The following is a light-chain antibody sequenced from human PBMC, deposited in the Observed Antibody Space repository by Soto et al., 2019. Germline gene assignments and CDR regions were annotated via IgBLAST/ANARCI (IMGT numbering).Light chain of an antibody. CDR3: LQDYNYPYT. CDR1: QGIRND. V-gene: IGKV1-6*01. J-gene: IGKJ2*01. Sequence: AIPMTQSPSSLSASVGDRVTITCRASQGIRNDLGWYQQKPGKAPKLLIYAASSLPSGVPSRFSGSGSGTDFTLTISSLQPEDFATYYCLQDYNYPYTFGQGTKLEIK. CDR2: AAS.